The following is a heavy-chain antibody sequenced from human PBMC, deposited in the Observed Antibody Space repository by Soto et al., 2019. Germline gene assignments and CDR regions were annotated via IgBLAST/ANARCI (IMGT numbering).Heavy chain of an antibody. D-gene: IGHD2-8*01. CDR3: SLLTNGRPGDE. V-gene: IGHV4-39*01. CDR1: GASVTSDKYH. CDR2: VYYSGNT. Sequence: QVQLQESGPGLVKPSEALSLTCTVSGASVTSDKYHWGWSRQPPGRGLEWIGTVYYSGNTYHNPSLKSRVTMSMDASKNQFSLTLSSAAVADTAMYYCSLLTNGRPGDEWGQGTLVTVSS. J-gene: IGHJ4*02.